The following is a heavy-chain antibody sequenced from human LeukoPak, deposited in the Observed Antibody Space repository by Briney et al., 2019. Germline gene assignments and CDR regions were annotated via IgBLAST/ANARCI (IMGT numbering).Heavy chain of an antibody. D-gene: IGHD3-10*01. Sequence: SETLSLTCAVYGGSFSGYYWSWIRQPPGKGLEWIGEINHSGSTNYNPSLKSRVTISVDTSKNQFSLKLSSVTAADTAVYYCASRLVRGVIRPPDYWGQGTPVTVSS. CDR1: GGSFSGYY. CDR2: INHSGST. CDR3: ASRLVRGVIRPPDY. V-gene: IGHV4-34*01. J-gene: IGHJ4*02.